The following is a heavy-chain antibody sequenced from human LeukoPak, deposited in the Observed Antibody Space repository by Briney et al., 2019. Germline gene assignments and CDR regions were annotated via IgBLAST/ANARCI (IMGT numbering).Heavy chain of an antibody. CDR1: GGTFSSYA. J-gene: IGHJ4*02. Sequence: ASVKVSCKASGGTFSSYAISWVRQAPGQGLEWMGGIIPIFGTANYAQKFQGRVTITADESTSTAYMELSSLRSEDTAVYYCAREYRRYFDWLTNEYYFDYWGQGTLVTVSS. CDR3: AREYRRYFDWLTNEYYFDY. V-gene: IGHV1-69*13. CDR2: IIPIFGTA. D-gene: IGHD3-9*01.